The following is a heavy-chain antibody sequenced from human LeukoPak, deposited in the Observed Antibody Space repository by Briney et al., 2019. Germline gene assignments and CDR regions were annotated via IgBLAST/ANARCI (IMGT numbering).Heavy chain of an antibody. Sequence: SSQTLSLTCTVSGDSISSGRYYWSWVRQPAGKELEWIGRIYTSGKTDYNPYTPSLKSRVTVSLDTSKNQLSLFLTSVTAADTAMYYCARSFSGSYYFEYWGQGTLVTVSS. D-gene: IGHD1-26*01. CDR3: ARSFSGSYYFEY. V-gene: IGHV4-61*02. CDR1: GDSISSGRYY. CDR2: IYTSGKT. J-gene: IGHJ4*02.